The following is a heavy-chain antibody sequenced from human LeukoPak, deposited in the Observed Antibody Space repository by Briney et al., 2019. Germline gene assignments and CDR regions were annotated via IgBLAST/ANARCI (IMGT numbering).Heavy chain of an antibody. CDR2: INPNSGGT. Sequence: WASVKVSCKASGYTFTGYYMHWVRQAPGQGLEWMGWINPNSGGTNYAQKFQGRVTMTRDTSISTAYMELRRLNSDDTAVYYCARDDAARRPYYYYYYMDVWGKGTTVTVS. V-gene: IGHV1-2*02. CDR3: ARDDAARRPYYYYYYMDV. CDR1: GYTFTGYY. J-gene: IGHJ6*03. D-gene: IGHD6-6*01.